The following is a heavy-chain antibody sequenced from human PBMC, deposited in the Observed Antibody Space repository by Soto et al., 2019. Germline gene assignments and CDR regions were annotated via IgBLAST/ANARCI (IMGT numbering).Heavy chain of an antibody. D-gene: IGHD3-16*01. J-gene: IGHJ4*02. CDR2: IYYTGIT. Sequence: SETLPLTCTVSCASITTYYYNWIRQAPGKALEWIGYIYYTGITNYNPSLASRVTISQDTSKNQLSLTMTSVTAADTAVYYCARLRRRFVYWGQGTLVTVSS. CDR3: ARLRRRFVY. V-gene: IGHV4-59*12. CDR1: CASITTYY.